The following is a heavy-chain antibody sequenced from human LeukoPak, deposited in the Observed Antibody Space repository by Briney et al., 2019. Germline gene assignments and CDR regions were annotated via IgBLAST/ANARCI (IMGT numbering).Heavy chain of an antibody. CDR3: GRCGYSYGPNDY. CDR1: GFTFSSYS. Sequence: GGSLRLSCAASGFTFSSYSMNWVRQAPGKGLEWVSSISSSSSYIYYADSVKGRFAISRDNAKNSLYLQMNSLRAEDTAVYYCGRCGYSYGPNDYWGQGTLVTVSS. CDR2: ISSSSSYI. D-gene: IGHD5-18*01. J-gene: IGHJ4*02. V-gene: IGHV3-21*01.